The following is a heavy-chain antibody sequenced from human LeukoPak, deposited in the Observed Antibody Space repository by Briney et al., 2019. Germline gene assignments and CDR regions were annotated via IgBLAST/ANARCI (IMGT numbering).Heavy chain of an antibody. J-gene: IGHJ4*02. V-gene: IGHV3-7*03. Sequence: GGSLRLSCTASGLTLSNYWMIWVRQAPGKGLQWVAKIKQDGSEKYHVASVRGRFTISRDNVKDSLYLQMSSLRVEDTAVYYCVRDPTRAECSDGSCYLDYWGQGILVSVSS. CDR1: GLTLSNYW. CDR3: VRDPTRAECSDGSCYLDY. D-gene: IGHD2-15*01. CDR2: IKQDGSEK.